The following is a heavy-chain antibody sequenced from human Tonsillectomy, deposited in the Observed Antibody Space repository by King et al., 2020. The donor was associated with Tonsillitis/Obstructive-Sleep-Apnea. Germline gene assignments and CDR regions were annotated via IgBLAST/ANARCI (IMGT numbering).Heavy chain of an antibody. CDR3: ARQSRGYGDYEAYYYYMDV. Sequence: QLVQSGAEVKKPGESLRISCKGSGYSFTIYWISWVRQMPGKGLEWMGRIDPSDSYTNYSPSFQGHVTISADRSISTAYLQWSSLKASDTAMYYCARQSRGYGDYEAYYYYMDVWGKGTTVTVSS. CDR1: GYSFTIYW. V-gene: IGHV5-10-1*01. D-gene: IGHD4-17*01. J-gene: IGHJ6*03. CDR2: IDPSDSYT.